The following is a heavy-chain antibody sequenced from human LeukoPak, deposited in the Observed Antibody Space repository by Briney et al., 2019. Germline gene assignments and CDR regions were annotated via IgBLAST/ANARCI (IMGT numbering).Heavy chain of an antibody. CDR2: IDHSGST. Sequence: SETLSLTCAVYGGSFSGYYWSWIRQPPGKGLEWIGEIDHSGSTNYNPSLKSRVTISVDTSKNQFSLKLSSVTAADTAVYYCARGRVGYDYVWGSHYSPYFDYWGQGTLVTVSS. D-gene: IGHD3-16*01. CDR1: GGSFSGYY. J-gene: IGHJ4*02. V-gene: IGHV4-34*01. CDR3: ARGRVGYDYVWGSHYSPYFDY.